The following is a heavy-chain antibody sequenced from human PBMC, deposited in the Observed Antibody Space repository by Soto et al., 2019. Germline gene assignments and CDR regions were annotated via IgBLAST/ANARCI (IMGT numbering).Heavy chain of an antibody. D-gene: IGHD1-26*01. J-gene: IGHJ4*02. Sequence: PVGSLRLSCAASGFTFSSYAMSWVRQAPGKGLEWVSAISGSGGSTYYADSVKGRFTISRDNSKNTLYLQMNSLRAEDTAVYYCAKQYIVGANLPPNYFDYCGQRTLVTVSS. CDR3: AKQYIVGANLPPNYFDY. V-gene: IGHV3-23*01. CDR2: ISGSGGST. CDR1: GFTFSSYA.